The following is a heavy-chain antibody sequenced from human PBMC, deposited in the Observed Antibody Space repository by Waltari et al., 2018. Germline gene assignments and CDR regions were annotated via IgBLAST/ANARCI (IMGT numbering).Heavy chain of an antibody. CDR2: IYTSGST. V-gene: IGHV4-61*02. Sequence: QLQLQESGPGLVKPSETLSLTCTVSGGSISSGSYYWSWIRQPAGKGLEWIGYIYTSGSTNYNPSLKSRVTISVDTSKNQFSLKLSSVTAADTAVYYCARVSGPSGWLWGYGMDVWGQGTTVTVSS. CDR1: GGSISSGSYY. CDR3: ARVSGPSGWLWGYGMDV. D-gene: IGHD3-16*01. J-gene: IGHJ6*02.